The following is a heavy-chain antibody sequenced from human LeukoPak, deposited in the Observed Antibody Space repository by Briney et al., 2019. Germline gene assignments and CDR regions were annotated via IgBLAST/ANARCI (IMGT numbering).Heavy chain of an antibody. J-gene: IGHJ4*02. Sequence: GGSLRLSCAASGFTFSSYAMSWVRQAPGKGLEWVPAISGSGGSTYYADSVKGRFTISRDNSKNTLYLQMNSLRAEDTAVYYCARSRDGYNYLDYWGQGTLVTVSS. CDR2: ISGSGGST. CDR3: ARSRDGYNYLDY. V-gene: IGHV3-23*01. CDR1: GFTFSSYA. D-gene: IGHD5-24*01.